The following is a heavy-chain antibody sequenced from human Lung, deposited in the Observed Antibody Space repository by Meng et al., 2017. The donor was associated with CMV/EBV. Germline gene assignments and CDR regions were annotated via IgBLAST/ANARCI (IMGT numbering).Heavy chain of an antibody. CDR1: GLTFSGIS. CDR2: SSGSGYFI. CDR3: ARGLGAKYSSSSLGF. Sequence: GLTFSGISMNWVRQAPGKGLEWVSSSSGSGYFIYYADSVKGRFTISRDNAKNSLYLQLDSLRAEDTAVYYCARGLGAKYSSSSLGFWGQGTLVTVSS. D-gene: IGHD6-6*01. J-gene: IGHJ4*02. V-gene: IGHV3-21*01.